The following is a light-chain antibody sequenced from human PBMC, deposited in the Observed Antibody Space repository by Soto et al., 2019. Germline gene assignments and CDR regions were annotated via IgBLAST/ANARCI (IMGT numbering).Light chain of an antibody. CDR2: SSS. J-gene: IGLJ3*02. CDR3: AAWDDSLNGPV. V-gene: IGLV1-44*01. Sequence: QSVLTQPPSASGTPGQRVTISCSGSSSNIGGNTVNWYQQLPGMAPKLLIYSSSQRPSGVPDRFSGSKSGTSASLAISGLQSEDEADYYCAAWDDSLNGPVFGGGTKVTVL. CDR1: SSNIGGNT.